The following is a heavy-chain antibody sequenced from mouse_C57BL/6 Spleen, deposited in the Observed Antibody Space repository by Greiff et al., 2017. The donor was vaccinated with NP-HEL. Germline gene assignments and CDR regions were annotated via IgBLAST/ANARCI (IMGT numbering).Heavy chain of an antibody. CDR1: GYTFTSYW. CDR3: AREYYYGSSYGPHYFDY. D-gene: IGHD1-1*01. CDR2: IDPSDSET. Sequence: VQLQQPGAELVRPGSSVKLSCKASGYTFTSYWMHWVKQRPIQGLEWIGNIDPSDSETHYNQKFKDKATLTVDKSSSTAYMQLSSLTSEDSAVYYCAREYYYGSSYGPHYFDYWGQGTTLTVSS. J-gene: IGHJ2*01. V-gene: IGHV1-52*01.